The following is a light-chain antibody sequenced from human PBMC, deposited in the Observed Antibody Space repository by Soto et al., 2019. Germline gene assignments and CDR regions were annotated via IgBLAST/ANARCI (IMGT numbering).Light chain of an antibody. Sequence: EIVLTQSPGTLSLSPGERATLSCRASQSVSSNYLAWCQQKPGQAPRLLIYAASSRATGIPDRFSGSGSGTDFTLTISRLEPEDIAVYYSQQYSNSPRAFGQGTKV. J-gene: IGKJ1*01. CDR3: QQYSNSPRA. CDR1: QSVSSNY. CDR2: AAS. V-gene: IGKV3-20*01.